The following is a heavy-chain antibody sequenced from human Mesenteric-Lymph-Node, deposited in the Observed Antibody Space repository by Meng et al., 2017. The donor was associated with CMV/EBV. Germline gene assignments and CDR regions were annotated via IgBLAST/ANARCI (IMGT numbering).Heavy chain of an antibody. V-gene: IGHV1-18*01. Sequence: ASVPISCRASGYTFTTYDITWLRQAPGQGLEWMGWISGYNGDTKYAEKFQGRVTMTTDTSTSTAYMEVRSLRSEDTAVYYCARDGGYDDSQYGNYYVYVVDVWGQGTTVTVSS. CDR1: GYTFTTYD. CDR3: ARDGGYDDSQYGNYYVYVVDV. J-gene: IGHJ6*02. CDR2: ISGYNGDT. D-gene: IGHD4-11*01.